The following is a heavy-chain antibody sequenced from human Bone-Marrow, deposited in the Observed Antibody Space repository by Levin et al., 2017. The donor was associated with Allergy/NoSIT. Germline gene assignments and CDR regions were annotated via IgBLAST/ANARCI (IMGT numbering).Heavy chain of an antibody. CDR2: IYSGGST. J-gene: IGHJ3*02. CDR1: GFTVSSNY. V-gene: IGHV3-53*01. CDR3: ARDKREWYSSGWCRGGGDAFDI. D-gene: IGHD6-19*01. Sequence: PGGSLRLSCAASGFTVSSNYMSWVRQAPGKGLEWVSVIYSGGSTYYADSVKGRFTISRNNSKNTLYLQMNSLRAEDTAVYYCARDKREWYSSGWCRGGGDAFDIWGQGTMVTVSS.